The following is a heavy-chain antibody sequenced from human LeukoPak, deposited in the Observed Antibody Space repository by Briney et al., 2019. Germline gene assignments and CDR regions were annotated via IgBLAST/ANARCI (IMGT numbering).Heavy chain of an antibody. Sequence: SETLSLTCTVSGGSISSYYWSWIRQPAGKGLEWIGRIYTSGSTNYNPSLTSRVTMSVDTSKNQFSLKLSSVTAADTAVYYCARDPNYYDSSGYSDWGQGTLVTVSS. CDR1: GGSISSYY. CDR3: ARDPNYYDSSGYSD. V-gene: IGHV4-4*07. CDR2: IYTSGST. D-gene: IGHD3-22*01. J-gene: IGHJ4*02.